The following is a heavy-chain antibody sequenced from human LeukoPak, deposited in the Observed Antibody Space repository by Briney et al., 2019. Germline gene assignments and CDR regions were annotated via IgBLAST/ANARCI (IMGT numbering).Heavy chain of an antibody. CDR3: ARDASGDYGDYPFDY. CDR1: GGSISSSSYY. Sequence: SETLSLTCTVSGGSISSSSYYWGWIRQPPGEGLEWIGSIYYSGSTYYNPSLKSRVTISVDTSKNQFSLKLSSVTAADTAVYYCARDASGDYGDYPFDYWGQGTLVTVSS. CDR2: IYYSGST. V-gene: IGHV4-39*07. D-gene: IGHD4-17*01. J-gene: IGHJ4*02.